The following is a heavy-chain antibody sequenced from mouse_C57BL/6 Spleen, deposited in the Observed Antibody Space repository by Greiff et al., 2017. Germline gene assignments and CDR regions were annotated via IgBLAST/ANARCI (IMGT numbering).Heavy chain of an antibody. CDR2: IYPGDGDT. D-gene: IGHD1-1*01. CDR1: GYAFSSSW. CDR3: ARVEEGITTVVAPVDY. J-gene: IGHJ2*01. Sequence: VQLKQSGPELVKPGASVKISCKASGYAFSSSWMNWVKQRPGKGLEWIGRIYPGDGDTNYNGKFKGKATLTADKSSSTAYMQLSSLTSEDSAVYFCARVEEGITTVVAPVDYWGQGTTLTVSS. V-gene: IGHV1-82*01.